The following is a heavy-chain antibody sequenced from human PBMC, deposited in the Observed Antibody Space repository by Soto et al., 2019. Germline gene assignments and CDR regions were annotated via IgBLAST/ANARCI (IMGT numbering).Heavy chain of an antibody. V-gene: IGHV3-11*06. D-gene: IGHD4-4*01. CDR3: ARGLKWGLFDY. CDR1: GFTFSDYY. Sequence: PGGSLRLSCAASGFTFSDYYMSWIRQAPGKGLEWVSYISSSRSYTNYADSVKGRFTISRDNARNSLYLQMNSLRAEDTAVYYCARGLKWGLFDYWGQGTLVTVSS. J-gene: IGHJ4*02. CDR2: ISSSRSYT.